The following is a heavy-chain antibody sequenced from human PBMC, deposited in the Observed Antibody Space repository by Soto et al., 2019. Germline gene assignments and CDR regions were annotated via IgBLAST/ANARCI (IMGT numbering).Heavy chain of an antibody. CDR3: ARRGGSSPFDY. V-gene: IGHV4-39*01. Sequence: QLQLQESGPGLVKPSETLSLTCIVSGGSISSSSSYWGWIRQPPGKGLEWIGSIYYSGSTYYNPSLKSRFTISVDTSKNQFSLKLSSVTAADMAVYYCARRGGSSPFDYWGQGTLVTVSS. D-gene: IGHD1-26*01. J-gene: IGHJ4*02. CDR2: IYYSGST. CDR1: GGSISSSSSY.